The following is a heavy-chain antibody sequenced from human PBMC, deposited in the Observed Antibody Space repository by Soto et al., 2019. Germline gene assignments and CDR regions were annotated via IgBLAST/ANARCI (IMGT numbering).Heavy chain of an antibody. J-gene: IGHJ6*02. CDR1: GFTFSGSA. V-gene: IGHV3-73*01. CDR3: TRQTEYSSSSVVLGFPGGFVGYYYYGMDV. CDR2: IRSKANSYAT. Sequence: GGSLRLSCAASGFTFSGSAMHWVHQASGKGLEWVGRIRSKANSYATAYAASVKGRFTISRDDSKNTAYLQMNSLKTEDTAVYYCTRQTEYSSSSVVLGFPGGFVGYYYYGMDVWGQGTTVTVSS. D-gene: IGHD6-6*01.